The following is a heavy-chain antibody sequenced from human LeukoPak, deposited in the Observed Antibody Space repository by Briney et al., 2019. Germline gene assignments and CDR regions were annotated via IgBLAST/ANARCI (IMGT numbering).Heavy chain of an antibody. Sequence: PSETLSLTCAVYGGSFRGNYWSWIRQPPGKGLEWIGEIIHDRGTGRGTPTYNPSLKSRVTISVDTSKNQFSLNLNAVTAADTAVYYCARGPREVDPGILGYSYYYYGMDVWGLGTTVTVSS. D-gene: IGHD3-3*01. J-gene: IGHJ6*02. CDR2: IIHDRGTGRGTP. CDR3: ARGPREVDPGILGYSYYYYGMDV. V-gene: IGHV4-34*01. CDR1: GGSFRGNY.